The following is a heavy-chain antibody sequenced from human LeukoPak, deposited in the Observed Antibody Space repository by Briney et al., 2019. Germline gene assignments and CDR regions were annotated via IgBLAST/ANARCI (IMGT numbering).Heavy chain of an antibody. CDR1: GGSISSGSYD. D-gene: IGHD3-22*01. Sequence: SETLSLTCTACGGSISSGSYDWRWIRQPAGKGLEWIGRIYTSGSTNYNPSLKSRVTISVDTSKNQFSLKLSSVTAADTAVYYCARDRDYYDSSGYNGAGWFDPWGQGTLVTVSS. CDR3: ARDRDYYDSSGYNGAGWFDP. CDR2: IYTSGST. V-gene: IGHV4-61*02. J-gene: IGHJ5*02.